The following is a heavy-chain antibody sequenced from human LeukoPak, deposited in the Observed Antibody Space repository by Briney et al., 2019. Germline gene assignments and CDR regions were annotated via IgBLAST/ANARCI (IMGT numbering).Heavy chain of an antibody. CDR3: ARSGAGGDIARDYYYYMDV. CDR1: GGTFSSYA. CDR2: IIPIFGTA. D-gene: IGHD3-16*01. V-gene: IGHV1-69*06. J-gene: IGHJ6*03. Sequence: GASVKVSCKASGGTFSSYAISWVRQAPGQGLEWMGEIIPIFGTANYAQKFQGRVTITADKSTSTAYMELSSLRSEDTAVYYCARSGAGGDIARDYYYYMDVWGKGTTVTVSS.